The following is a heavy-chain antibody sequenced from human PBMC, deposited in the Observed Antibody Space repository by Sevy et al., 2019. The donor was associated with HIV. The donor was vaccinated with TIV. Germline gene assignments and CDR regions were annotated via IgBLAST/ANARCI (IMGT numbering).Heavy chain of an antibody. CDR3: ARANYVWGSYRYTNYFDY. Sequence: ASVKVSCKASGYTFTGYYMHWVRQAPGQGLEWMGWINPNSGGTNYAQKFQGWVTMTRDTSISTAYMELSRLRSDDTAVYYCARANYVWGSYRYTNYFDYWGQGTLVTVSS. J-gene: IGHJ4*02. V-gene: IGHV1-2*04. CDR1: GYTFTGYY. CDR2: INPNSGGT. D-gene: IGHD3-16*02.